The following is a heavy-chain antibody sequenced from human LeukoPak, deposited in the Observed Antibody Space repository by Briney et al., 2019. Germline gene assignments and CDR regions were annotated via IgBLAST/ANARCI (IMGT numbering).Heavy chain of an antibody. CDR3: TRAQSGAAAGIDAFDI. CDR2: IRSKAYGGTT. J-gene: IGHJ3*02. CDR1: GFTFGDYA. Sequence: PGGSLRLSCTASGFTFGDYAMSWFRQAPGKGLEWVGFIRSKAYGGTTEYAASVKGRFTISRDDSKSIAYLQMNSLKTEDTAVYYCTRAQSGAAAGIDAFDIWGQGTMVTVSS. V-gene: IGHV3-49*03. D-gene: IGHD6-13*01.